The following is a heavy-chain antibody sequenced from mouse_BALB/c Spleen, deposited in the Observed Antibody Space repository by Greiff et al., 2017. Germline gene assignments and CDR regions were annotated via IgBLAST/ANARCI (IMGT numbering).Heavy chain of an antibody. D-gene: IGHD1-2*01. CDR1: GYTFSSFG. Sequence: EVQLVESGGGLVQPGGSRKLSCAASGYTFSSFGMHWVRQTPEKGLEWVAYISSGSSSINYADTVKGRVTITRDNPMTTLFLQMTSLRSEDTAMYYCAAANPYYGGVGAGMAYWGQGTPLTVSS. J-gene: IGHJ2*01. CDR3: AAANPYYGGVGAGMAY. V-gene: IGHV5-17*02. CDR2: ISSGSSSI.